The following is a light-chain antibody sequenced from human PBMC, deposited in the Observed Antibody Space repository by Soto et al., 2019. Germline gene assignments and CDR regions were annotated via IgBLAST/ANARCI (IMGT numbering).Light chain of an antibody. V-gene: IGKV1-5*01. CDR3: QQYNSYWGT. CDR1: QSISSW. Sequence: DIQMTQSPSTLSASVGDRVTITCRASQSISSWLAWYQQKPGKAPKLLIYDASSLESGVPSRFSGSGSGTEFTLTISSLQPDDFATYYCQQYNSYWGTFGQGTMVEIK. J-gene: IGKJ1*01. CDR2: DAS.